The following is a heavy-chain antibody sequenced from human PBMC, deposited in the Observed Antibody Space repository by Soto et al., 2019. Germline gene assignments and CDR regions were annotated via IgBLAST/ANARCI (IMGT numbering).Heavy chain of an antibody. J-gene: IGHJ6*02. D-gene: IGHD4-17*01. Sequence: EILPVTSTVWGAWISSSNYYWGCNSQPPWRGLEWIWTMYYSGRTYYNPSLKIRLTTSVDTSKNQFSLKMSAVTATDTAVYYCARHGNTVTTGYYYGMDVWAQGTTVTVYS. CDR2: MYYSGRT. CDR3: ARHGNTVTTGYYYGMDV. V-gene: IGHV4-39*01. CDR1: GAWISSSNYY.